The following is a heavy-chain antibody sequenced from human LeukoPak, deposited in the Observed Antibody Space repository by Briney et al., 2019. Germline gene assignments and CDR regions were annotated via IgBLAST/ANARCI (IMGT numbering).Heavy chain of an antibody. CDR3: ARGDGYAQRD. Sequence: GGSLRLSCAASGFTFSIYWMSWVRQAPGKGLEWVANIKQDGSEMYYVDSVEGRFTISRDNAKNTLYLQMNSLRVEDTAVYYCARGDGYAQRDWGQGTLVTVPS. J-gene: IGHJ4*02. CDR1: GFTFSIYW. V-gene: IGHV3-7*01. CDR2: IKQDGSEM. D-gene: IGHD5-12*01.